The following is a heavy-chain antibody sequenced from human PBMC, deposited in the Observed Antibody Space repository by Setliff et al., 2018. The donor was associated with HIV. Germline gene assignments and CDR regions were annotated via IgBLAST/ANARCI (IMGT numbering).Heavy chain of an antibody. V-gene: IGHV4-59*11. CDR1: GDSISGHS. Sequence: PSETLSLTCNVSGDSISGHSWTWIRQPPGKGLEWIGSIDYSGRTDKKPSLKSRLRISIDTSKNHFYVNLFSVTAADTAVYYCASFPYADRPVPPYWGQGIRVTAPQ. CDR3: ASFPYADRPVPPY. D-gene: IGHD4-17*01. J-gene: IGHJ4*02. CDR2: IDYSGRT.